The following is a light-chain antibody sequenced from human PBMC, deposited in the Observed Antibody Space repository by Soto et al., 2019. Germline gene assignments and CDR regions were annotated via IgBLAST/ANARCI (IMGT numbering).Light chain of an antibody. CDR2: DVS. V-gene: IGLV2-14*01. CDR3: SSYTSSSTLEV. CDR1: SSDGGGYNY. J-gene: IGLJ1*01. Sequence: SALSPPASVSGSPGQSITLSCTGNSSDGGGYNYVSWYQQHPGKAPKLMIYDVSNRPSGVSNRFSGSKSGNTASLTISGLQAEDEADYYCSSYTSSSTLEVFGTGTKVTVL.